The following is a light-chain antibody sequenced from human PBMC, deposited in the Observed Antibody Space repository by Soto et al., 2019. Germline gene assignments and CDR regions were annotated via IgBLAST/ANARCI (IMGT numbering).Light chain of an antibody. V-gene: IGLV1-44*01. CDR3: SAWDDNIYGPV. CDR2: RDN. J-gene: IGLJ2*01. Sequence: QAVVTQPPSASGTPGQRVAISCSGGSSDIGSNPVNWYLHLPGAAPKLLIYRDNQRPSGVPDRFSGSKSVTSASLTISGLQSEDEADYFCSAWDDNIYGPVFGGGTKVTVL. CDR1: SSDIGSNP.